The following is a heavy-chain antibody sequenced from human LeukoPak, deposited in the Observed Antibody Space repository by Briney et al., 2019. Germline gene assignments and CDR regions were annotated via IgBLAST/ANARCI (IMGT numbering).Heavy chain of an antibody. J-gene: IGHJ6*02. V-gene: IGHV3-7*01. CDR2: MNQDGSAK. D-gene: IGHD2-2*01. CDR3: AREECSSTSCMNYYYYGMDV. Sequence: QSGGSLRLSCAASGFTFSDSWMSWVRQAPGKGLEWVANMNQDGSAKGYVDSVKGRFTISRDNAKNSLYLQMNSLRAEDTAVYYCAREECSSTSCMNYYYYGMDVWGQGTTVTVSS. CDR1: GFTFSDSW.